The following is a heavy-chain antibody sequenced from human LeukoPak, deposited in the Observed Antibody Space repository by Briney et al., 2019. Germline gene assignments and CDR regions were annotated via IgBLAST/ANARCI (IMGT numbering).Heavy chain of an antibody. CDR1: GGSFSGYY. Sequence: MASETLSLTCAVYGGSFSGYYWSWIRQPPGKGLEWIGEINHSGSTNYNPSLKSRVTISVDTSKNQFSLKLSSVTAADTSVYYCARTRARITMIVVATPHAFDIWGQGTMVTVSS. V-gene: IGHV4-34*01. D-gene: IGHD3-22*01. CDR2: INHSGST. CDR3: ARTRARITMIVVATPHAFDI. J-gene: IGHJ3*02.